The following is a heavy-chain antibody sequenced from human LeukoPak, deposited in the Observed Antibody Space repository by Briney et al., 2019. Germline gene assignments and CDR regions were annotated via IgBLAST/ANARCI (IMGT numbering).Heavy chain of an antibody. Sequence: PGGSLRLSCAAFGFTVSSNYMSWVRQAPGKGLEWVSVIYSGGSTYYADSVKGRFTISRDNSKNTLYLQMNSLRAEDTAVYYCARDGTYYYDSSGYYYRDYWGQGTLVTVSS. CDR1: GFTVSSNY. D-gene: IGHD3-22*01. CDR2: IYSGGST. V-gene: IGHV3-53*01. CDR3: ARDGTYYYDSSGYYYRDY. J-gene: IGHJ4*02.